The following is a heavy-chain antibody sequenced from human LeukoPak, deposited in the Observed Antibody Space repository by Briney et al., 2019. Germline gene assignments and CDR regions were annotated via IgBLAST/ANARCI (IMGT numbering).Heavy chain of an antibody. CDR1: GGSFSGYY. CDR3: ASRVEGYYDYVWGSYRHSDY. J-gene: IGHJ4*02. Sequence: SETLSLTCAVYGGSFSGYYWSWIRQPPGKGLEWIGEINHSGSTNYNPSLKSRVTISVDTSKNQFSLKLSSVTAADTAVYYCASRVEGYYDYVWGSYRHSDYWGQGTLVTVSS. D-gene: IGHD3-16*02. V-gene: IGHV4-34*01. CDR2: INHSGST.